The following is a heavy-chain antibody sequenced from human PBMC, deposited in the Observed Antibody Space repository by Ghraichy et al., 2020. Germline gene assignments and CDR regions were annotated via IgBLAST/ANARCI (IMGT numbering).Heavy chain of an antibody. Sequence: SETLSLTCSVSGGSISGYYWSWVRQPAGKGLEWIGRIYSGGSTRYNSSLKSRVTMSVDMSKNQFALKVTSVTAADAAVYYCARDRPPEIWSGYVVEDYNGMDVWGQGTTVTVSS. D-gene: IGHD3-3*01. CDR3: ARDRPPEIWSGYVVEDYNGMDV. CDR2: IYSGGST. CDR1: GGSISGYY. V-gene: IGHV4-4*07. J-gene: IGHJ6*02.